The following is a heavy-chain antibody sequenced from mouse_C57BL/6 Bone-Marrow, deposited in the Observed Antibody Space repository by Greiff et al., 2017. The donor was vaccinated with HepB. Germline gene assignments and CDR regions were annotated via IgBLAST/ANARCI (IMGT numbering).Heavy chain of an antibody. Sequence: EVQGVESGGGLVQPGGSLSLSCAASGFTFTDYYMSWVRQPPGKALEWLGFIRNKANGYTTEYSASVKGRFTISRDNSQSILYLQMNALRAEDRATYYCASWIPFYDVGFDYWGQGPTLTVSS. CDR2: IRNKANGYTT. CDR1: GFTFTDYY. CDR3: ASWIPFYDVGFDY. J-gene: IGHJ2*01. D-gene: IGHD2-3*01. V-gene: IGHV7-3*01.